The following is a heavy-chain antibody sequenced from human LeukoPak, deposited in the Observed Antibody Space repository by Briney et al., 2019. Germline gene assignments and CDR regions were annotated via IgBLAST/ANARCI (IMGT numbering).Heavy chain of an antibody. J-gene: IGHJ6*02. D-gene: IGHD4-23*01. CDR3: ARDGGAGGNALHYYYYGMDV. Sequence: SGTLSLTCAVSGGSISSSNWWSWVRQPPGKGLEWIGEIYHSGSTNYNPSLKSRVTISVDKSKNQFSLKLSSVTAADTAVYYCARDGGAGGNALHYYYYGMDVWGQGTTVTVSS. CDR2: IYHSGST. CDR1: GGSISSSNW. V-gene: IGHV4-4*02.